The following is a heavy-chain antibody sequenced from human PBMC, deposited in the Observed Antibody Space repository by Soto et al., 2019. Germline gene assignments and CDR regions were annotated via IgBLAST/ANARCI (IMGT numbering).Heavy chain of an antibody. D-gene: IGHD1-26*01. V-gene: IGHV3-48*03. Sequence: GGCLRLSCVVCGCSFSTSEMTWVLQAPGKGLEWVSYIVISATTKYYADSVKGRFTISRDNAKNSLFLQMNSLRAADTALYSCARWELLTGFDYWGLRTMVTVYS. J-gene: IGHJ4*02. CDR3: ARWELLTGFDY. CDR2: IVISATTK. CDR1: GCSFSTSE.